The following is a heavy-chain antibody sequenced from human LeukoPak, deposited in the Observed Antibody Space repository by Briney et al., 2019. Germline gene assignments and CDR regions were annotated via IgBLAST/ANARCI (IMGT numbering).Heavy chain of an antibody. CDR1: GFTFTDYW. J-gene: IGHJ4*01. CDR3: ARDGTAAGLYFDL. Sequence: GGSLRLPCAVSGFTFTDYWMNWVRQAPGKGLEWVGSIRQDGGEKSYVDSVKGRFTISRDNTKSSLYLQINSLRAEDTAVYYCARDGTAAGLYFDLWGQGTLVTVSS. D-gene: IGHD6-13*01. V-gene: IGHV3-7*01. CDR2: IRQDGGEK.